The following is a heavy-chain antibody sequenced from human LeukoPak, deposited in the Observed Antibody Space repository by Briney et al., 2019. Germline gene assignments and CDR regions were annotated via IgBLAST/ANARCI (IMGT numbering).Heavy chain of an antibody. D-gene: IGHD3-9*01. CDR1: GYTFTSYG. J-gene: IGHJ6*02. CDR2: ISAYNGNT. V-gene: IGHV1-18*01. Sequence: ASVKVSCKASGYTFTSYGISWVRQAPGQGLEWMGWISAYNGNTNYAQKLQGRVTMTTDTSTSTAYMELRSLRSDDTAVYYCASGRYFDWFYYYYGMDVWGQGTTVTVSS. CDR3: ASGRYFDWFYYYYGMDV.